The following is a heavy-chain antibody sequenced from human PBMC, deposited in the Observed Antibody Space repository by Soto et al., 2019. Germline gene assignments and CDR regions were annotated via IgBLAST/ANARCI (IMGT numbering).Heavy chain of an antibody. CDR1: GLTFNNYA. CDR3: AKGRGGSGSLTPRVDF. V-gene: IGHV3-23*01. CDR2: ISGGGDTT. J-gene: IGHJ4*02. Sequence: EVQLLESGGGLVQPGGSLRLSLEASGLTFNNYAMTWVRQAPGKGLEWVSAISGGGDTTSYADSVKGRFTVSRDGSKNTLYLQMSSLRAEDTALYYCAKGRGGSGSLTPRVDFWGQGTLVTVSS. D-gene: IGHD3-10*01.